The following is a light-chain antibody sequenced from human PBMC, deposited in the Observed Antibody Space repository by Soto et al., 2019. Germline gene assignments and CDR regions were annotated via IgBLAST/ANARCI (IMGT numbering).Light chain of an antibody. Sequence: SYELTQPPSVSVSPGQTASITCSGAKLGDKYACWYQQKPGQSPVLVIYQDSKRPSGIPERFSGSNSGNTATLTISGTQAMDEADYYCQAWDSSTSLVFGTGTKLTVL. CDR3: QAWDSSTSLV. V-gene: IGLV3-1*01. CDR2: QDS. J-gene: IGLJ1*01. CDR1: KLGDKY.